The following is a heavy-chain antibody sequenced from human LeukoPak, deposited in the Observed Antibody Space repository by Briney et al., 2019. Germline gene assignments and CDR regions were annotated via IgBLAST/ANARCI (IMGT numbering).Heavy chain of an antibody. CDR3: ARRGFYESSGHDDY. CDR2: IYYSGST. J-gene: IGHJ4*02. V-gene: IGHV4-39*01. D-gene: IGHD3-22*01. Sequence: WEALSLTCTVSGGSISSSSYYWGWIRQPPGKGLEWIGSIYYSGSTYYNPSLKSRVTISVDTSKNQFSLKLSSVTAADTAVYYCARRGFYESSGHDDYWGQGTLVTVSS. CDR1: GGSISSSSYY.